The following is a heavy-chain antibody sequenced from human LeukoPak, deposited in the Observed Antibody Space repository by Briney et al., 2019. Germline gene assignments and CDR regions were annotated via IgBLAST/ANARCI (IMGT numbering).Heavy chain of an antibody. CDR2: MNPNSGNT. CDR3: ARRYYYYYMDV. V-gene: IGHV1-8*01. J-gene: IGHJ6*03. Sequence: LMGWMNPNSGNTCYAQKFQGRVTMTRNTSISTAYMELSSLRSEDTAVYYCARRYYYYYMDVWGKGTTVTVSS.